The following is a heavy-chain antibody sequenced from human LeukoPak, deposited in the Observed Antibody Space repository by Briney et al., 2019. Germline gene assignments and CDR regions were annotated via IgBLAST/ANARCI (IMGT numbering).Heavy chain of an antibody. V-gene: IGHV3-9*01. CDR2: ISWNSGSI. CDR3: AKDRDDSSGYYHDAFDI. CDR1: GFTFDDYA. D-gene: IGHD3-22*01. Sequence: HPGGSLRLSCAASGFTFDDYAMHWVRQAPGKGLEWVSGISWNSGSIGYADSVKGRFTISRDNAKNSLYLQMNSLRAEDTALYYCAKDRDDSSGYYHDAFDIWGQGTMVTVSS. J-gene: IGHJ3*02.